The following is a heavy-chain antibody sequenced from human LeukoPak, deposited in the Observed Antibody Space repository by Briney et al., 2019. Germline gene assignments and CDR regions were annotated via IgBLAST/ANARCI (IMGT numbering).Heavy chain of an antibody. CDR2: INHSGST. J-gene: IGHJ4*02. CDR3: ARHRSKWLQSSFDY. Sequence: SETLSLTCAVYGGSFSGYYWSWIRQPPGKGLEWIGEINHSGSTNYNPSLKSRVTISVDTSKNQFSPKLNSVTAADTAVYYCARHRSKWLQSSFDYWGQGTLVTVSS. CDR1: GGSFSGYY. V-gene: IGHV4-34*01. D-gene: IGHD5-24*01.